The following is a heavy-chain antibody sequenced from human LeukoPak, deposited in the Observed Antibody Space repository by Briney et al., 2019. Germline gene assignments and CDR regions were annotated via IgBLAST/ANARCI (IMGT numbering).Heavy chain of an antibody. D-gene: IGHD4-17*01. Sequence: GGSLRLSCAASGFTFSDYYMSWIRQATGKGLEWVSYISSSSSYTNYADSVKGRFTISRDNAKNSLYLQMNSLRAEDTAVYYCARVPAYGDYFDYWGQGTLVTVSS. CDR1: GFTFSDYY. CDR2: ISSSSSYT. CDR3: ARVPAYGDYFDY. J-gene: IGHJ4*02. V-gene: IGHV3-11*05.